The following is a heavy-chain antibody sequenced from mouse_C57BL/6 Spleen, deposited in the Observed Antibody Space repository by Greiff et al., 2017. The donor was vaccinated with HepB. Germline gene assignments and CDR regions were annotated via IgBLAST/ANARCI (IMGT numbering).Heavy chain of an antibody. V-gene: IGHV5-4*01. Sequence: DVKLLESGGGLVKPGGSLKLSCAASGFTFSSYAMSWVRQTPEKRLEWVATISDGGSYTYYPDNVKGRFTISRDNAKNNLYLQMSHLKSEDTAMYYCAREGVVKAWFAYWGQGTLVTVSA. CDR1: GFTFSSYA. CDR3: AREGVVKAWFAY. D-gene: IGHD1-1*02. J-gene: IGHJ3*01. CDR2: ISDGGSYT.